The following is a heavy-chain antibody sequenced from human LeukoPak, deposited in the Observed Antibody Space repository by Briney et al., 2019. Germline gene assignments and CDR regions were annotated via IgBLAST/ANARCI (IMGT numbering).Heavy chain of an antibody. V-gene: IGHV3-21*01. D-gene: IGHD1-26*01. J-gene: IGHJ4*02. CDR2: ISSSGIYM. CDR1: GFPFNNYT. CDR3: ARSFRERKFDF. Sequence: GGSLRLSCAASGFPFNNYTVNWVRQAPGKGLEWVSSISSSGIYMFYADSVKGRLTISRDGAKTSLYLQMTSLRAEDTAVYYCARSFRERKFDFRGQGTLVTVSS.